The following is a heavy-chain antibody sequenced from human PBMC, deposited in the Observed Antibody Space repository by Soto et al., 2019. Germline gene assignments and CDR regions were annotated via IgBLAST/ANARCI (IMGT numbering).Heavy chain of an antibody. CDR2: ISDDGDKR. CDR3: AKARLRIVGANSFDY. CDR1: GFTFSNYG. Sequence: GGSLRLSCGGSGFTFSNYGKHWVRQPPGKGLKWVARISDDGDKRYYADSVRGRLIISTDNSKATLYLHLTSLGPTDTAVHFRAKARLRIVGANSFDYWGQGT. V-gene: IGHV3-30*18. D-gene: IGHD1-26*01. J-gene: IGHJ4*02.